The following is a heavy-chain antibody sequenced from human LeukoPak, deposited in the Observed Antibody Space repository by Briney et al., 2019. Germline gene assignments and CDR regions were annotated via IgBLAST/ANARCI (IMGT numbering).Heavy chain of an antibody. CDR2: ITSSSRTI. CDR1: GFTFSSSE. V-gene: IGHV3-48*03. J-gene: IGHJ3*02. CDR3: ANDGAYYDINTYAFDI. D-gene: IGHD3-22*01. Sequence: PGGSLRLSCVASGFTFSSSEMNWVRQAPGKGLEWISYITSSSRTIWYADSVKGRFTISRDNSKNTLYLQMNSLRAEDTAVYYCANDGAYYDINTYAFDIWGQGTMVTVSS.